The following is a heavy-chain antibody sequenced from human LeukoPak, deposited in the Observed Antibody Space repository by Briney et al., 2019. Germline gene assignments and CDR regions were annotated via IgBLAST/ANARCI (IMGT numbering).Heavy chain of an antibody. V-gene: IGHV3-23*01. D-gene: IGHD5-24*01. CDR3: AKVRVERWLQFAFDI. CDR2: ISGSGGST. Sequence: PGGSLRLSCAASGFTFSSYPMSWVRQAPGKGLEWVSAISGSGGSTYYADSVKGRFTISRDNSKNTLYLQMNSLRAEDTAVYYCAKVRVERWLQFAFDIWGQGTMVTVSS. CDR1: GFTFSSYP. J-gene: IGHJ3*02.